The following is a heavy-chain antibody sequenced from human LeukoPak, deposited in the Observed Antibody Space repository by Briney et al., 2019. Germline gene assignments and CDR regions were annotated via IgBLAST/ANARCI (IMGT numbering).Heavy chain of an antibody. D-gene: IGHD7-27*01. CDR2: IHYSGST. CDR1: GGSISSYY. CDR3: ARDTRGNWGSLFLS. V-gene: IGHV4-59*01. J-gene: IGHJ5*02. Sequence: PSETLSLTCTVSGGSISSYYWSWIRQPPGKGLEWIGYIHYSGSTKYNPSLKSRVTISVDTSKNQFSLKLSSVTAADTAVYYCARDTRGNWGSLFLSWGQGTLVTVSS.